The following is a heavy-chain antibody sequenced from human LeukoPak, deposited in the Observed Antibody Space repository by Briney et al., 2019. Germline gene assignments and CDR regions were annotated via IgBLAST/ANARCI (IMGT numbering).Heavy chain of an antibody. J-gene: IGHJ5*02. Sequence: PSETLSLTCTVSGRSISSYYWIWLRQPPGKGLEWIWYIYFSGSTNYNPSLKSRVTISVDTSKNQFSLKLSSVTAADTAVYYCARDVLFDPWGQGTLVTVSS. CDR3: ARDVLFDP. V-gene: IGHV4-59*01. CDR2: IYFSGST. CDR1: GRSISSYY.